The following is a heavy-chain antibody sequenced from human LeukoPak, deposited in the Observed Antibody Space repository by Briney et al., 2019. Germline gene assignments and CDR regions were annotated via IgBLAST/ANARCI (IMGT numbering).Heavy chain of an antibody. CDR1: GGFISSGGYS. CDR3: ARGYSYGGVDY. V-gene: IGHV4-30-2*01. J-gene: IGHJ4*02. CDR2: IYHSGST. Sequence: SETLSLTCAVSGGFISSGGYSWSWIRQPPGKGLEWIGYIYHSGSTYYNPSLKSRVTISVDRSKNQFSLKLSSVTAADTAVYYCARGYSYGGVDYWGQGTLVTVSS. D-gene: IGHD5-18*01.